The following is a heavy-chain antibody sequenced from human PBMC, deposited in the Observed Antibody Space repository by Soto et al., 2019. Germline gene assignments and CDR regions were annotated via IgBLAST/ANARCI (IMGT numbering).Heavy chain of an antibody. Sequence: PSETLSLTCTVYGDSITNNHWWSWVRQPPGKGPELIGEIYHTGIANYNPSLESRVAFSVDKSKNQFSLSLTSVTAADTAVYYCVSKLGPYYYGLDVWRQGTTVPVSS. V-gene: IGHV4-4*02. CDR2: IYHTGIA. CDR3: VSKLGPYYYGLDV. D-gene: IGHD3-16*01. J-gene: IGHJ6*02. CDR1: GDSITNNHW.